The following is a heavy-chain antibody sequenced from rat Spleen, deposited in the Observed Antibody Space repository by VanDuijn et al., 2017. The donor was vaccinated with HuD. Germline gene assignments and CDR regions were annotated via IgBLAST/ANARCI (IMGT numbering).Heavy chain of an antibody. CDR2: ISSGGNT. CDR1: GFSLTRYT. D-gene: IGHD1-7*01. Sequence: QVQLKESGPGLVQPSQTLSLTCTVSGFSLTRYTVSWVRQPPGKGLEWIAAISSGGNTYYNSALKSRLSISRDTSKSQVFLKMNSVQTEDTAMYFCVRSGNSLGMRWGQGVMVTVSS. CDR3: VRSGNSLGMR. J-gene: IGHJ2*01. V-gene: IGHV2-6*01.